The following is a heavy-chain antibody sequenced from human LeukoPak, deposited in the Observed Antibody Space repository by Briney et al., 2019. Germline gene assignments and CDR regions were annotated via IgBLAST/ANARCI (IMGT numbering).Heavy chain of an antibody. J-gene: IGHJ4*02. Sequence: GGSLRLSCAASGFTFSYYAMSWVRQAPGEGREWVSGITGTDGSTYYADSVKGRFTISRDNSKSALYLQMNSLRAEDTALYYCAKAFNYGSGYNYKTFDSWGQGTLVTVSS. CDR1: GFTFSYYA. D-gene: IGHD3-10*01. CDR2: ITGTDGST. V-gene: IGHV3-23*01. CDR3: AKAFNYGSGYNYKTFDS.